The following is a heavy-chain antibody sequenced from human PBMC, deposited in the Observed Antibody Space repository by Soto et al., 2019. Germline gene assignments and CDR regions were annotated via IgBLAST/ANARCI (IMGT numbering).Heavy chain of an antibody. CDR1: GFTFGSYA. CDR2: ISGSGGST. D-gene: IGHD3-16*01. CDR3: AKRTVGGNFDL. J-gene: IGHJ2*01. V-gene: IGHV3-23*01. Sequence: EVQLLESGGGLVQPGGSLRLSCAASGFTFGSYAMSWVRQAPGKGLEWVSVISGSGGSTYYADSVKGRFTISRDNAKNTLYLQMNSLRAERTAVYYGAKRTVGGNFDLWGRGPLVTVSS.